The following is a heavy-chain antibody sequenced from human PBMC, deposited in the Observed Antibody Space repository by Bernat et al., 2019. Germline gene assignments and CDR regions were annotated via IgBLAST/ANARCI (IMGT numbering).Heavy chain of an antibody. CDR2: ISGSAGST. J-gene: IGHJ3*02. V-gene: IGHV3-23*01. D-gene: IGHD6-19*01. CDR3: AKDVSAVAGDAFDI. Sequence: EVQLLESGGGLVQPGGSLRLSCEASGFTFSDYAMSWVRQAPGKGLEWVSAISGSAGSTYYADSLKGRFTISRDNSKNTLYLQMNSLRAENTAVYYCAKDVSAVAGDAFDIWGQGTMVTVSS. CDR1: GFTFSDYA.